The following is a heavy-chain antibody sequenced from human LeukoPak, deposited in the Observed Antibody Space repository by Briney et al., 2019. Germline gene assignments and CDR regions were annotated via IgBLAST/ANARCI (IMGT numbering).Heavy chain of an antibody. CDR2: INHDGSEK. CDR3: ATDRGWRTSGYYLYYFEY. D-gene: IGHD3-3*01. V-gene: IGHV3-7*01. J-gene: IGHJ4*02. Sequence: GGSLRLSCAASGFIFTNYFMSWVRQAPGKGLEWVASINHDGSEKYYVDSVRGRFTISRDNTMNSLYLQMSSLRAEDTAVYYCATDRGWRTSGYYLYYFEYGGQGTLVTFSS. CDR1: GFIFTNYF.